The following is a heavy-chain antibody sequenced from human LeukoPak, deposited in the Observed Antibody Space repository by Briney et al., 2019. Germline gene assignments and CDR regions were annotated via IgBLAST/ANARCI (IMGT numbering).Heavy chain of an antibody. CDR1: GGSISGYY. Sequence: PSETLSLTCTVSGGSISGYYWNWIRQVPGKGLEWTGFLYHSGNTNYNPSLQSRVTISVDTSENQLSLKLRSVTAADTAVYYCARGGRTATENTFYFYYGMDVWGQGTTVTVSS. J-gene: IGHJ6*02. V-gene: IGHV4-59*01. CDR3: ARGGRTATENTFYFYYGMDV. D-gene: IGHD6-13*01. CDR2: LYHSGNT.